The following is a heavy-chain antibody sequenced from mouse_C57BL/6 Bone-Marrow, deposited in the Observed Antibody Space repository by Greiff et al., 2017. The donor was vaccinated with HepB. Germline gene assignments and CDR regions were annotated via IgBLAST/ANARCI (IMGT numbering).Heavy chain of an antibody. V-gene: IGHV5-4*03. Sequence: EVMLVESGGGLVKPGGSLKLSCAASGFTFSSYAMSWVRQTPEKRLAWVATISDGGSYTYYPDNVKGRFTISRDNAKNNLYLQMSHLKSEDTAMYYCASNYYYGSSYVGNYAMDYWGQGTSVTVSS. D-gene: IGHD1-1*01. CDR2: ISDGGSYT. CDR3: ASNYYYGSSYVGNYAMDY. J-gene: IGHJ4*01. CDR1: GFTFSSYA.